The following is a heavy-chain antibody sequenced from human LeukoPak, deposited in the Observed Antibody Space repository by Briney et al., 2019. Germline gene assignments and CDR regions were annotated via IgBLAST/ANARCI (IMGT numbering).Heavy chain of an antibody. Sequence: SETLSLTRSVSGGSIRSYYWSWIRQPPGKGLEWIGYIHYSGSANYNPSIKGRVTLSVDPSKNLLSLKLTSVTAADTGVYYCARLTMPTGPGDYWGQGTLVTVSS. D-gene: IGHD4/OR15-4a*01. J-gene: IGHJ4*02. V-gene: IGHV4-59*08. CDR3: ARLTMPTGPGDY. CDR1: GGSIRSYY. CDR2: IHYSGSA.